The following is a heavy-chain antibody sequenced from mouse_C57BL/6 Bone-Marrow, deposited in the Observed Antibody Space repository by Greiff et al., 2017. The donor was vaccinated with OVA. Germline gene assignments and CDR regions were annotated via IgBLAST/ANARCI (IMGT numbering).Heavy chain of an antibody. CDR2: IYPETGGT. CDR1: GYTFTGYE. CDR3: TRGYSNYYAMDD. Sequence: VRLVESGAELVRPGASVTLSCKASGYTFTGYEMNWVKQTPGHGLEWIGAIYPETGGTAYNQKFKGKAILTADKSSSTAYMELRSLTSEDSAVYYCTRGYSNYYAMDDWGQGTSVTVSS. D-gene: IGHD2-5*01. J-gene: IGHJ4*01. V-gene: IGHV1-15*01.